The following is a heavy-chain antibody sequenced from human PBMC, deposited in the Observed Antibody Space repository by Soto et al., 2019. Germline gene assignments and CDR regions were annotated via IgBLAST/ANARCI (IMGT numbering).Heavy chain of an antibody. D-gene: IGHD3-22*01. CDR3: TRGDYYESGGPFSDAFDI. CDR2: IRPDGTEK. J-gene: IGHJ3*02. CDR1: GFTFSTYW. V-gene: IGHV3-7*04. Sequence: EVQLVESGGGLVQPGGSLGLSCAASGFTFSTYWMSWVRQAPGKGLQWVANIRPDGTEKWYVDSAKGRFTISRDNAKNSLFLQMNSLRAEDTAMYYCTRGDYYESGGPFSDAFDIWGQGTMVTVSS.